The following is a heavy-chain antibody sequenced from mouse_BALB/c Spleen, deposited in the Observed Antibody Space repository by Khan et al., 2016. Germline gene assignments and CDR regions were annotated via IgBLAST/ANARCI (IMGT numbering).Heavy chain of an antibody. J-gene: IGHJ1*01. CDR3: ARDGVFYGSSFVDWYFDV. CDR1: GFSLTNYG. D-gene: IGHD1-1*01. V-gene: IGHV2-9*02. Sequence: QVQLQQSGPGLVAPSQSLSITCTVSGFSLTNYGVHWVRQPPGKGLEWLGVIWAGGSTNYNSALMSRLNISKDNSKSQVFLKMNSLQTDDTAIYYCARDGVFYGSSFVDWYFDVWGAGTTVTVSS. CDR2: IWAGGST.